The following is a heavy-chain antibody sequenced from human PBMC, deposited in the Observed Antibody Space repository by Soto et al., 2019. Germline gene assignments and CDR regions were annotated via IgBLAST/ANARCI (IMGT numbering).Heavy chain of an antibody. CDR1: GDSISSYF. CDR2: IYYSGGT. J-gene: IGHJ6*02. V-gene: IGHV4-59*08. Sequence: SETLSLTCTVFGDSISSYFWSWIRQPPGRQLEWIGYIYYSGGTNYNPSLKSRVTLSVDTSRDQFSLKLTSVSAADTAVYYCARHGIRYYYDSSDYYALDVWGQGTTVTVSS. D-gene: IGHD3-22*01. CDR3: ARHGIRYYYDSSDYYALDV.